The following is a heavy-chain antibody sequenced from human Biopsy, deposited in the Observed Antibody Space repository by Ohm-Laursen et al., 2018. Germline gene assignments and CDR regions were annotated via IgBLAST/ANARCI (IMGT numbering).Heavy chain of an antibody. D-gene: IGHD3-22*01. V-gene: IGHV4-39*07. CDR1: GGSISSSTTYY. CDR3: VRGVDYYDPYHYYALDV. CDR2: IYNTETT. Sequence: SETLSLTCTVSGGSISSSTTYYWAWLRQPPGKGLEWIGGIYNTETTFYNPSLKSRVTISVDTSKNQFSLKVRSVTAADTAVYYCVRGVDYYDPYHYYALDVWGQGTTVTVSS. J-gene: IGHJ6*02.